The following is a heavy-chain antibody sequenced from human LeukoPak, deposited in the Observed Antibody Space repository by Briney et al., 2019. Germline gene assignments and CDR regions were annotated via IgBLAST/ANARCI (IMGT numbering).Heavy chain of an antibody. D-gene: IGHD1-26*01. CDR1: GFTFSSYV. V-gene: IGHV3-33*01. J-gene: IGHJ4*02. CDR3: ARDGRALLRDFDY. Sequence: GGSLRLSCAASGFTFSSYVIHWVRQAPGKGLEWVAGIWYDGSNYYYADSVKGRFTISRDNSKNTLYLQMNSLRAEDTGVYYCARDGRALLRDFDYWGQGTLVTVSS. CDR2: IWYDGSNY.